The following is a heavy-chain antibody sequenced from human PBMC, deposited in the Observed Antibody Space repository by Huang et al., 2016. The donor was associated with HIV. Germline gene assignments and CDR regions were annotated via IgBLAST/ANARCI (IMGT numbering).Heavy chain of an antibody. D-gene: IGHD6-19*01. CDR3: TTESESSGWTMDHDAFDI. CDR2: IKRKTDGGTT. V-gene: IGHV3-15*01. Sequence: EVQLVESGGGLVKPGGSLRLSCAASGFTFSNAWMSWVRQAPGEGLEWVGRIKRKTDGGTTDYAAPVKGRFTISRDDSKNTLYLQMNSLKTEDTAVYYCTTESESSGWTMDHDAFDIWGQGTMVTVSS. J-gene: IGHJ3*02. CDR1: GFTFSNAW.